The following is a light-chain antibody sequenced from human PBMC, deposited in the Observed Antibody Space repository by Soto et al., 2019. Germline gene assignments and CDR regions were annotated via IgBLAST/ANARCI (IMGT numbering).Light chain of an antibody. CDR3: QQYNSYPLT. Sequence: DMQMTQSPSTLSASVGDRVTITCRASQSISSWFSWYQQKPGKAPKLLIYDVSSLESGVPSRFSGSGSGTEFTLTISSLQPDDFATYYCQQYNSYPLTFGGGTKVDIK. CDR2: DVS. J-gene: IGKJ4*01. CDR1: QSISSW. V-gene: IGKV1-5*01.